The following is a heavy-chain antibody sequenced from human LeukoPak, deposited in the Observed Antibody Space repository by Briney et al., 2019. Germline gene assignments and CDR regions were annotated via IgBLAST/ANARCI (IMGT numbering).Heavy chain of an antibody. Sequence: GGSLRLSCAASGFTFSSYGMNWVRQAPGKGLEWVANINQDGSLTYYMDSVKGRFTISRDNAKNSLYLQMNSLRGEDTAVYYCASGYAGGWSSFHYWGQGTLVTVSA. J-gene: IGHJ4*02. CDR1: GFTFSSYG. V-gene: IGHV3-7*01. CDR3: ASGYAGGWSSFHY. CDR2: INQDGSLT. D-gene: IGHD6-19*01.